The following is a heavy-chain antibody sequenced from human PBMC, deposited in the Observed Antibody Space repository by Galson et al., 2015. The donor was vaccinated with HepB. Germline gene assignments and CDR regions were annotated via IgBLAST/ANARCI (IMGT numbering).Heavy chain of an antibody. CDR2: ISGRGDET. CDR1: GFSFRFFG. Sequence: SLRLSCAASGFSFRFFGMTWVRQAPGKGLEWVSTISGRGDETYYADSVKGRFTISRDNSETTLFLQMNSLRVDDTAVYYCVKTRAMAPRLPSLFHPWGQGTLGPVSS. V-gene: IGHV3-23*01. CDR3: VKTRAMAPRLPSLFHP. J-gene: IGHJ5*02. D-gene: IGHD5-24*01.